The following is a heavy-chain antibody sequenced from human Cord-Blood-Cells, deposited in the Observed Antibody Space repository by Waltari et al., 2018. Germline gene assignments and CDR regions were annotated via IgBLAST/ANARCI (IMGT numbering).Heavy chain of an antibody. CDR3: ASIAARLFDY. V-gene: IGHV4-34*01. J-gene: IGHJ4*02. D-gene: IGHD6-6*01. CDR1: GGSFSGYY. Sequence: QVQLQQWGAGLLKPSETLSLTCAVYGGSFSGYYWSWIRPPPGKGLEWIGEINHSGSTNYNPSLKSRVTISVDTSKNQFSLKLSSVTAADTAVYYCASIAARLFDYWGQGTLVTVSS. CDR2: INHSGST.